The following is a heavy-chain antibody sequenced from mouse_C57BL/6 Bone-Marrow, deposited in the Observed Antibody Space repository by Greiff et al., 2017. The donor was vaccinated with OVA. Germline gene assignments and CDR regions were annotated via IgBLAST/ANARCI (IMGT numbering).Heavy chain of an antibody. V-gene: IGHV5-17*01. CDR1: GFTFSDYG. Sequence: EVKVVESGGGLVKPGGSLKLSCAASGFTFSDYGMHWVRQAPEKGLEWVAYISSGSSTIYYADTVKGRFTISRDNAKNTLFLQVTSLRSEDTAMYYCASGGYALYAMDYWGQGTSVTVSS. D-gene: IGHD1-1*02. CDR3: ASGGYALYAMDY. CDR2: ISSGSSTI. J-gene: IGHJ4*01.